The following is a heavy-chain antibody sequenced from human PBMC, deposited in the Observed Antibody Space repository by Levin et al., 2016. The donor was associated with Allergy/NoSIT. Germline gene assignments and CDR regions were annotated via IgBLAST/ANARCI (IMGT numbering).Heavy chain of an antibody. CDR1: GFTFSSYS. J-gene: IGHJ6*02. Sequence: GGSLRLSCAASGFTFSSYSMNWVRQAPGKGLEWVSYISSRSGDIFYADSVKGRFTVSRDNAKNSQYLQMNSLRAEDTALYYCARSTIVGTTRGYYYYGLDVWGRGTTVTVSS. CDR2: ISSRSGDI. V-gene: IGHV3-21*05. D-gene: IGHD1-26*01. CDR3: ARSTIVGTTRGYYYYGLDV.